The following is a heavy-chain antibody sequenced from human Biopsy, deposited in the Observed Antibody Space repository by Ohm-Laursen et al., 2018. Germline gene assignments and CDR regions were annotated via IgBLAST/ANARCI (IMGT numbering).Heavy chain of an antibody. CDR3: ARERGHHAGSFDR. Sequence: SSVKVSCKAAGDTFSSYEINWFRQAPGEGLEWMGGIVPMFGMANYAQKFQGRVTMTADESTTTAYMEVIRLTWEDTAVYYCARERGHHAGSFDRWGQGTLVTVSS. D-gene: IGHD2-2*01. CDR1: GDTFSSYE. J-gene: IGHJ5*02. CDR2: IVPMFGMA. V-gene: IGHV1-69*01.